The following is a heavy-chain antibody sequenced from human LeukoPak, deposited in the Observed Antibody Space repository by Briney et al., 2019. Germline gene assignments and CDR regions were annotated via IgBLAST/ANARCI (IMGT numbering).Heavy chain of an antibody. CDR3: ARDATSPARYYYYYMDV. V-gene: IGHV3-21*01. Sequence: GASVKVSCKTSGYTFTDYYMQWVRQAPGKGLEWVSSISSSSSYIYYADSVKGRFTISRDNAKNSLYLQMNSLRAEDTAVYYCARDATSPARYYYYYMDVWGKGTTVTVSS. CDR2: ISSSSSYI. CDR1: GYTFTDYY. D-gene: IGHD2-15*01. J-gene: IGHJ6*03.